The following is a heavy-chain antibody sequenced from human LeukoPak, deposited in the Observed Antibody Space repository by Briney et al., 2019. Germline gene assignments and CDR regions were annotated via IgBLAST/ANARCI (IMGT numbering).Heavy chain of an antibody. Sequence: ASVKVSCKASGYTFTGYYMHWVRQAPGQGLEWMGWINPNSGGTNYAQKFQGRVTMTRDTSISTAYMELSRLRSDDTAVYYCARAGVDTAMVTADYWGQGTLVTVSS. V-gene: IGHV1-2*02. CDR1: GYTFTGYY. CDR3: ARAGVDTAMVTADY. D-gene: IGHD5-18*01. CDR2: INPNSGGT. J-gene: IGHJ4*02.